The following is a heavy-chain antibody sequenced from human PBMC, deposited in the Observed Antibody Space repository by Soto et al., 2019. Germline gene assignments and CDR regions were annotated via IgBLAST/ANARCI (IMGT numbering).Heavy chain of an antibody. V-gene: IGHV3-48*02. J-gene: IGHJ4*02. D-gene: IGHD7-27*01. CDR2: ITGGSDTI. CDR3: ARGNVWAFDY. CDR1: GYTFSSYS. Sequence: EVQLVEAGGGLVQPGGSLRLSCAASGYTFSSYSMNWVRQAPGKGLEWVSYITGGSDTIHYADSVKGRFTISRDNAKNSLYLQMNSLRDEDTAVYFCARGNVWAFDYWGQGTLVTVSS.